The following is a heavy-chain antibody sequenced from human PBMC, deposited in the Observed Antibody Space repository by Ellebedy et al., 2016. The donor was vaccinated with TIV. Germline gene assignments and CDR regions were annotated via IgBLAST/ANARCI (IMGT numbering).Heavy chain of an antibody. J-gene: IGHJ4*02. V-gene: IGHV3-7*03. CDR2: IKEDGSEK. CDR3: AKNRASLDH. Sequence: PGGSLRLSCIASGFTFNNYWMTWVRQAPGKGLECVAKIKEDGSEKNYVDSVKGRFTISRDNAKNSLYLQMNSLRAEDTAIYYCAKNRASLDHWGQGTLVTVSS. CDR1: GFTFNNYW. D-gene: IGHD2/OR15-2a*01.